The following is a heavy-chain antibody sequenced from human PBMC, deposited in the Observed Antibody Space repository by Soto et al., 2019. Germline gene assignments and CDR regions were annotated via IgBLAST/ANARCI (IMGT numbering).Heavy chain of an antibody. D-gene: IGHD3-10*01. CDR3: TRDRHGPGSFYY. CDR2: IKNKAQSYTT. V-gene: IGHV3-72*01. CDR1: GFTFTDYY. J-gene: IGHJ4*02. Sequence: EVQLVESGGGLVQPGGSLRLSCAASGFTFTDYYMDWVRQAPGKGLEWVGRIKNKAQSYTTEYAASVKGRFTISREDSVHSLYLQMNSLNTEDTAVYYCTRDRHGPGSFYYWGQGTLVTVSS.